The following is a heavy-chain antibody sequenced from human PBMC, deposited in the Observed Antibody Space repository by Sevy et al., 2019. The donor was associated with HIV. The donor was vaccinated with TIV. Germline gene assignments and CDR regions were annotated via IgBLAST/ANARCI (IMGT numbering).Heavy chain of an antibody. Sequence: GGSLRLSCGASGFTFSSYDMHWVRQAAGKGLKWVSGIGSGGDAYYPGSVKGRFTISRENAKNSLYLQMNSLRAGDTAVYYCARSGGYSDYGMDVWGQRTTVTVSS. CDR2: IGSGGDA. V-gene: IGHV3-13*01. J-gene: IGHJ6*02. D-gene: IGHD5-12*01. CDR1: GFTFSSYD. CDR3: ARSGGYSDYGMDV.